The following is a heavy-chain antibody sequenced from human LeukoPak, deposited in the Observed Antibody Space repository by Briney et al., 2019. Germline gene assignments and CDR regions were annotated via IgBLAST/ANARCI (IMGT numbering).Heavy chain of an antibody. J-gene: IGHJ4*02. CDR2: INAGNGNT. D-gene: IGHD6-19*01. CDR3: ARVAQWLVHLDY. V-gene: IGHV1-3*01. Sequence: ASVKVSCKASGYTFTSYAMHWVRQAPGQRLEWMGWINAGNGNTKYSQKFQGRVTITRDASASTAYMELSSLRSEDTAVYYCARVAQWLVHLDYWGQGTLVTVSS. CDR1: GYTFTSYA.